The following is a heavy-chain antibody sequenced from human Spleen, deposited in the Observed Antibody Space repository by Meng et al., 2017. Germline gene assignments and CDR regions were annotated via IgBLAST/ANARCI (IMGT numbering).Heavy chain of an antibody. V-gene: IGHV3-74*01. CDR2: MNEDGTTI. CDR3: VRDFGGNSDY. Sequence: VPVVESGGGLVQPGGSLRLSCAASGFTVSSFWMHWVRQPPGKGLVWVSRMNEDGTTINYADSVQGRFTISRDSARNTLYLQRNTLRVEDTAIYYCVRDFGGNSDYWGQGTLVTVSS. CDR1: GFTVSSFW. D-gene: IGHD2-21*01. J-gene: IGHJ4*02.